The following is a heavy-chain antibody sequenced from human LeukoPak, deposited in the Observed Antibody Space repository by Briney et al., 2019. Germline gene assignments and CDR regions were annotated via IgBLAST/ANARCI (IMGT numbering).Heavy chain of an antibody. V-gene: IGHV3-33*01. CDR1: GFTFSSYG. CDR3: ARGVTRYCSSTSCYYFDF. CDR2: IWYDGSNK. J-gene: IGHJ4*02. D-gene: IGHD2-2*01. Sequence: GGSLRLSCAASGFTFSSYGMHWVCQAPGKGLEWVAVIWYDGSNKYYADSVKGRFTISRDNSKNTLYLQMNSLRVEDTAVYSCARGVTRYCSSTSCYYFDFWGQGTLVTVSS.